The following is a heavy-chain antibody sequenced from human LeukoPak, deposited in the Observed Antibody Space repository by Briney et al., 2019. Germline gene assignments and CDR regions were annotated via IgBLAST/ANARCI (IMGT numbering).Heavy chain of an antibody. V-gene: IGHV3-23*01. D-gene: IGHD3-10*01. CDR2: ISGSGGST. Sequence: PGGSLRLSCAASGFTFSSYAMSWVRQAPGKGLEWVSGISGSGGSTYYADSVKGRFTISRDNSKNTLYLQMNSLRAEDTAVYYCAKEVTYYYGSGSYYKHWGQGTWSPSPQ. J-gene: IGHJ4*02. CDR1: GFTFSSYA. CDR3: AKEVTYYYGSGSYYKH.